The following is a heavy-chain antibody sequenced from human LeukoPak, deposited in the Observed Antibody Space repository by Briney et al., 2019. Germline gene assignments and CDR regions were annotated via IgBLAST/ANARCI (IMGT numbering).Heavy chain of an antibody. Sequence: SETLSLTCTVSGGSISSYYWSWIRQPPGKGLEWIGYIYYSGSTNYNPSLKSRVTISVDTPKNQFSLKLSAVTAADTAVYYCAGGYSYGSTYYYMDVWGKGTTVTISS. D-gene: IGHD5-18*01. CDR3: AGGYSYGSTYYYMDV. J-gene: IGHJ6*03. CDR2: IYYSGST. V-gene: IGHV4-59*01. CDR1: GGSISSYY.